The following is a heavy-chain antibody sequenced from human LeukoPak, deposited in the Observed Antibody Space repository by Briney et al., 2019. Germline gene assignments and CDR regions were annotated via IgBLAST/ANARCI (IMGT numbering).Heavy chain of an antibody. CDR2: IWYDGSNK. J-gene: IGHJ4*02. Sequence: PGGSLRLSCAASGFTFSSYGMHWVRQAPGKGLEWVAVIWYDGSNKYYADSVKGRFTISRDNSKNTLYLQMNSLRAEDTAVYYCARDSGDGYSYGSYFDYWGQGTLVTVSS. CDR3: ARDSGDGYSYGSYFDY. D-gene: IGHD5-18*01. V-gene: IGHV3-33*01. CDR1: GFTFSSYG.